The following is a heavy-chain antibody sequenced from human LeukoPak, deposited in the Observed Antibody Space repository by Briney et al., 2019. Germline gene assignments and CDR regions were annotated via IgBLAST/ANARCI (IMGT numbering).Heavy chain of an antibody. Sequence: PSETLSLTCLVSGASFSSDTRYWGWIRQPPGTGLEWIGSVYYTGSTFYNPSLRSRVFISLNMSKSQFSLKMTSVTAADTAHYYCARGDNYVDSWGQGTLVTVSS. J-gene: IGHJ4*02. CDR2: VYYTGST. CDR3: ARGDNYVDS. V-gene: IGHV4-39*07. CDR1: GASFSSDTRY. D-gene: IGHD1-26*01.